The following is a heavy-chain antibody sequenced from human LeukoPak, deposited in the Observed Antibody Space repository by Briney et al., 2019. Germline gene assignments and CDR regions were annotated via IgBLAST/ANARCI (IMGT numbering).Heavy chain of an antibody. Sequence: GGSLRLSCAASGFTFSSYGMHWVRQAPGKGLEWVAVIWYGGSNKYYADSVKGRFTISRENAKYSVFLQMSSLRAEDTAVYYCARDFPFFGDWGQGILVTVSS. V-gene: IGHV3-33*08. CDR3: ARDFPFFGD. CDR1: GFTFSSYG. D-gene: IGHD3-16*01. CDR2: IWYGGSNK. J-gene: IGHJ4*02.